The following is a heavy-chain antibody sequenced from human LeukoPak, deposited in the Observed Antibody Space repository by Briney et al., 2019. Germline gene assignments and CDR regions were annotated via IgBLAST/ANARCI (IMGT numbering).Heavy chain of an antibody. CDR3: ARDDYSNGRSIDY. J-gene: IGHJ4*02. CDR1: GFTVSSNY. Sequence: GGSLRLSCAASGFTVSSNYMSWVRQAPGKGLEWVSVIYSGGSTYYADSVKGRFTISRDNSKNTLYLQMNSLRAEDTAVYYCARDDYSNGRSIDYWGQGTLVTVSS. CDR2: IYSGGST. D-gene: IGHD4-11*01. V-gene: IGHV3-66*01.